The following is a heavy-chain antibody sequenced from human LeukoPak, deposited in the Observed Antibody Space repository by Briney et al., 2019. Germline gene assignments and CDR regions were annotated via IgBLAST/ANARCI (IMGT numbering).Heavy chain of an antibody. D-gene: IGHD3-3*01. Sequence: GGSLRLSCAASGFTFSDYYMSWIRQAPGKGLEWVSYISSSGSTIYYADSVKGRFTISRDNAKNSLYLQMNSLRAEDTAVYYCARAQYYDFWSGYYNFDYWGQGTLVTVSS. J-gene: IGHJ4*02. V-gene: IGHV3-11*04. CDR1: GFTFSDYY. CDR3: ARAQYYDFWSGYYNFDY. CDR2: ISSSGSTI.